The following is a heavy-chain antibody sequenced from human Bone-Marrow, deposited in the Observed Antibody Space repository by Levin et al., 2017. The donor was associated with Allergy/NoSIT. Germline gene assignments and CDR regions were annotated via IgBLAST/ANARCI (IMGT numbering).Heavy chain of an antibody. D-gene: IGHD4-11*01. Sequence: ASVKVSCAASGFTFSSYSMNWVRQAPGKGLEWVSYISSSSSTIYYADSVKGRFTISRDNAKNSLYLQMNSLRAEDTAVYYCARDGLPDAFDIWGQGTMVTVSS. J-gene: IGHJ3*02. CDR2: ISSSSSTI. CDR3: ARDGLPDAFDI. V-gene: IGHV3-48*01. CDR1: GFTFSSYS.